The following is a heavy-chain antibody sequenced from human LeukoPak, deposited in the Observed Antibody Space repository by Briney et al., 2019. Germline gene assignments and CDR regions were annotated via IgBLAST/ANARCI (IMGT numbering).Heavy chain of an antibody. CDR3: ARWTGSYDALDI. CDR2: ISSYNNYI. Sequence: GGSLRLSCAASGFSFSSHSLNWVRQAPGKGLEWVSSISSYNNYIYYADSVKGRFTVSRDNAKNSLYLQMNYLRAEDTAVYYCARWTGSYDALDIWGQGTMVTVSS. CDR1: GFSFSSHS. D-gene: IGHD1-26*01. J-gene: IGHJ3*02. V-gene: IGHV3-21*01.